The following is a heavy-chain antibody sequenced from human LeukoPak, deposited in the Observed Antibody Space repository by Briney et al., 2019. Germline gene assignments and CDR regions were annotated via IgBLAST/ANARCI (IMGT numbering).Heavy chain of an antibody. Sequence: SETLSLTCAVSEASISTSYWWSWVRQAPGKGPEWIGEIFHNGLSNYNPSLKSRLTISVDKSKNQFSLKLSSVTAADTAVYYRARWGSGWYYFDYWGQGTLVTVSS. J-gene: IGHJ4*02. CDR1: EASISTSYW. D-gene: IGHD6-19*01. CDR2: IFHNGLS. V-gene: IGHV4-4*02. CDR3: ARWGSGWYYFDY.